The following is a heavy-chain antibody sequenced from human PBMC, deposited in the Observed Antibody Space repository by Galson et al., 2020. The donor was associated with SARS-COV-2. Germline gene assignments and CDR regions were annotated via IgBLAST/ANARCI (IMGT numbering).Heavy chain of an antibody. CDR1: GFSLSTSGMC. CDR3: ARIDSSGCRGNY. CDR2: IDWDDDE. V-gene: IGHV2-70*11. D-gene: IGHD6-19*01. J-gene: IGHJ4*02. Sequence: ESGPTLVKPTQTLTLTCTFSGFSLSTSGMCVSWIHQPPGKALEWLARIDWDDDEYYSTSLKTRLTISKDTSKNQVVLTMTNMDPVDTATYYCARIDSSGCRGNYWGQGTLVTVSS.